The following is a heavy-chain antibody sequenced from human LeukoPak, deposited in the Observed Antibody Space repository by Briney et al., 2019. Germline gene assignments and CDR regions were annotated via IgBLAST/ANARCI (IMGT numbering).Heavy chain of an antibody. Sequence: PSETLSLTCAVYGGSFSGYYWSWIRQPPGKGLEWIGEINHSGSTNYNPSLKSRVTISVDTSKNQFSLKLSSVTAADTAVYYCARAYCGGDCYLSGYYFDYWGQGTLVTVSS. CDR1: GGSFSGYY. D-gene: IGHD2-21*02. J-gene: IGHJ4*02. CDR2: INHSGST. CDR3: ARAYCGGDCYLSGYYFDY. V-gene: IGHV4-34*01.